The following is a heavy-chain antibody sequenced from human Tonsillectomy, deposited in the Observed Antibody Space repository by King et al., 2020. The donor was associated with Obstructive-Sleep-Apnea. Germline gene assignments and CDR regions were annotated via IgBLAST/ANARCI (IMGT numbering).Heavy chain of an antibody. Sequence: VQLQESGPGLVKPSQTLSLTCAVSGCSISSGGYSWSWIRQPPGKGLEWIGYIFYSGSTDYNPSLKSRVIISVDTAKNQFFLNLGSVTAADTAVYYCARDRFSSGPWYFDLWGRGTLVTVSS. D-gene: IGHD3-22*01. CDR3: ARDRFSSGPWYFDL. J-gene: IGHJ2*01. V-gene: IGHV4-30-4*07. CDR2: IFYSGST. CDR1: GCSISSGGYS.